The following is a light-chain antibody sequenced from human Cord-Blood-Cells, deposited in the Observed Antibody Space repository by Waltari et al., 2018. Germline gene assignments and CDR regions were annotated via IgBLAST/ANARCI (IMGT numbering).Light chain of an antibody. CDR2: GAS. CDR1: QSVSSSY. CDR3: QQYGSSPPIT. V-gene: IGKV3-20*01. Sequence: EMVLTQSPGTLSLSPGERATISCRASQSVSSSYLAWYQQKPGQAPRLLIYGASSRATGIPDRFSGSGSGTYFTLTISRLEPEDFAVYYCQQYGSSPPITFGQGTRLEIK. J-gene: IGKJ5*01.